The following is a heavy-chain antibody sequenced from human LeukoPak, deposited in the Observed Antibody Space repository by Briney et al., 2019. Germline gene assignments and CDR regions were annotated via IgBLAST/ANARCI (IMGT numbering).Heavy chain of an antibody. CDR2: ISAYNGNT. Sequence: GASVKVSCKASGYTFTGYYMHWVRQAPGQGLEWMGWISAYNGNTNYAQKLQGRVTMTTDTSTSTAYMELRSLRSDDTAVYYCARVPARRYHILRYFDWPYYYYYMDVWGKGTTVTISS. J-gene: IGHJ6*03. V-gene: IGHV1-18*04. CDR1: GYTFTGYY. D-gene: IGHD3-9*01. CDR3: ARVPARRYHILRYFDWPYYYYYMDV.